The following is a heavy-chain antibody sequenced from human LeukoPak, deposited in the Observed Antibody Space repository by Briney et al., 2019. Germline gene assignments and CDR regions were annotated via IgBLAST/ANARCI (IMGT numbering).Heavy chain of an antibody. V-gene: IGHV4-4*07. CDR3: ARVAVVPAARGSYYYYMDV. D-gene: IGHD2-2*01. CDR2: IYTSGST. CDR1: GGSISSYY. J-gene: IGHJ6*03. Sequence: SETLSLTCTVSGGSISSYYWSWVRQPAGKGLEWIGRIYTSGSTNYNPSLKRRVTMSVDTSKNQFSLKLSSVTAADTAVYYCARVAVVPAARGSYYYYMDVWGKGTTVTVSS.